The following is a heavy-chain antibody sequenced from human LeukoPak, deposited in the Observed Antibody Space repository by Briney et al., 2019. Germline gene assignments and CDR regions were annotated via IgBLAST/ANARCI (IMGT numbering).Heavy chain of an antibody. CDR2: IRYDGSRQ. Sequence: GGSLRLSCKASGITFRIHGMFWVRQAPGKGLEWVASIRYDGSRQFYADSVKGRFTISRDNSRNTVDVQMNSLRAEDTAVYYCSRLRGYSYGYADYWGQGTLVTVSS. CDR1: GITFRIHG. V-gene: IGHV3-30*02. CDR3: SRLRGYSYGYADY. J-gene: IGHJ4*02. D-gene: IGHD5-18*01.